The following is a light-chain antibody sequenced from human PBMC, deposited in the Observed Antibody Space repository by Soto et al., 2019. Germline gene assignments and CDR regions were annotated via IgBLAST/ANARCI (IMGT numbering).Light chain of an antibody. Sequence: QSALTQPASVSVSPGQSITVSCIGTSSDVGGYNYVSWYQQHPGKAPKLMIHDVSNRPSGVSNRFSGSKSGNTASLTIFGLQAEDEAYYYCSSYASGNTQVFGGGTKLTVL. J-gene: IGLJ2*01. V-gene: IGLV2-14*03. CDR1: SSDVGGYNY. CDR2: DVS. CDR3: SSYASGNTQV.